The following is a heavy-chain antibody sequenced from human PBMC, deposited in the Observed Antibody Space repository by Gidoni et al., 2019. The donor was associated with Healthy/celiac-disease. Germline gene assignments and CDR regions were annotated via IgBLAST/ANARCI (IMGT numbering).Heavy chain of an antibody. Sequence: EVQPVQSGAEGKKRGEYRKNPCKGSGDSGTSYWIGWVRLMPGKGLEWMVIICPGASDTRYSPSFQGQVPISADKSISTAYLQWSSLKASDTAMYYCARLAEVWFGELSRTYFDYWGQGTLVTVSS. V-gene: IGHV5-51*03. J-gene: IGHJ4*02. CDR1: GDSGTSYW. CDR3: ARLAEVWFGELSRTYFDY. D-gene: IGHD3-10*01. CDR2: ICPGASDT.